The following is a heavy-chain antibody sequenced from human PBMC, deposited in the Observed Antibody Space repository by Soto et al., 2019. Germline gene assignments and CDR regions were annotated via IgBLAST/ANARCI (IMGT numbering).Heavy chain of an antibody. Sequence: HPGGSLRLSCTASGFTFGDYAMSWFRQAPGKGLEWVGFIRSKAYGGTTEYAASVKGRFTISRDDSKSIAYLQMNSLKTEDTAVYYCTRYSSGWYLPRFDYWGQGTLVTVSS. J-gene: IGHJ4*02. CDR3: TRYSSGWYLPRFDY. D-gene: IGHD6-19*01. CDR1: GFTFGDYA. V-gene: IGHV3-49*03. CDR2: IRSKAYGGTT.